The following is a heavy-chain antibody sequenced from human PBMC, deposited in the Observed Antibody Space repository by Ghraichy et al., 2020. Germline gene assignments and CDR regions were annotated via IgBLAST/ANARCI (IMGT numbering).Heavy chain of an antibody. D-gene: IGHD3-22*01. CDR3: ARDDSSGYSSFDY. CDR1: GFTFSSYG. V-gene: IGHV3-33*01. CDR2: IWYDGSDE. J-gene: IGHJ4*02. Sequence: LSLTCAASGFTFSSYGMHWVRQAPGKGLEWVAVIWYDGSDEYYADSVKGRFTISRDNSKNTLYLQMDSLRAEDTAVFYCARDDSSGYSSFDYWGQGTLVTVSS.